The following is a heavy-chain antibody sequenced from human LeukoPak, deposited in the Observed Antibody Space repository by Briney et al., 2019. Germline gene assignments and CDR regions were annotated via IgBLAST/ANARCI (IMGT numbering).Heavy chain of an antibody. D-gene: IGHD6-19*01. Sequence: SETLSLTCTVSGGSISSYYWSWIRQPPGKGLEWIGEINHSGSTNYNPSLKSRVTISVDTSKNQFSLKLSSVTAADTAVYYCARRPYSSGWYFDYWGQGTLVTVSS. CDR2: INHSGST. CDR1: GGSISSYY. J-gene: IGHJ4*02. CDR3: ARRPYSSGWYFDY. V-gene: IGHV4-34*01.